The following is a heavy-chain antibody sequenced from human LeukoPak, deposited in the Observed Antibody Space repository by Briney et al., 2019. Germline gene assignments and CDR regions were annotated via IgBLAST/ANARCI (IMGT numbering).Heavy chain of an antibody. J-gene: IGHJ4*02. Sequence: PETLSLTCAVYGGSFSGYYWSWIRQPPGKGLEWIGEINHSGSTNYNPSLKSRVTISVDTSKNQFSLKLSSVTAADTAVYYCARAFNCSSTSCDGATTYYSDYWGQGTLVTVSS. D-gene: IGHD2-2*01. CDR2: INHSGST. CDR3: ARAFNCSSTSCDGATTYYSDY. CDR1: GGSFSGYY. V-gene: IGHV4-34*01.